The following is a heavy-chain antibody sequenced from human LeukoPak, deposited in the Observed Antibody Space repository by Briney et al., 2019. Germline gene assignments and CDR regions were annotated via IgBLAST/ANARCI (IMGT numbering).Heavy chain of an antibody. J-gene: IGHJ4*02. V-gene: IGHV1-2*02. CDR2: INPNSGGT. CDR1: GYTFTGYY. D-gene: IGHD3-22*01. Sequence: ASVKVSCKASGYTFTGYYMHWVRQAPGQGLEWMGWINPNSGGTNYAQKFQGRVTMTRDTSISTAYMELSRLRSDDTAVYYCASDDSSGYYPTYYFDYWGQGTLVTASS. CDR3: ASDDSSGYYPTYYFDY.